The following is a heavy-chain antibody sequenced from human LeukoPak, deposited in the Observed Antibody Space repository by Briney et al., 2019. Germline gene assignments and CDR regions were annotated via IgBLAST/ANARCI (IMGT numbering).Heavy chain of an antibody. V-gene: IGHV3-23*01. J-gene: IGHJ4*02. CDR1: GFTFSSYA. CDR3: AKDVRLVRGVRYGAIIDYFDY. D-gene: IGHD3-10*01. CDR2: ISGSGGST. Sequence: GGSLRLSCAVSGFTFSSYAMSWVRQPAGKGLEWVSAISGSGGSTYYADSVKRRFTIPRDYSKHTLYPQMNSMRAEDTAVYYCAKDVRLVRGVRYGAIIDYFDYWGQGTLVTVSS.